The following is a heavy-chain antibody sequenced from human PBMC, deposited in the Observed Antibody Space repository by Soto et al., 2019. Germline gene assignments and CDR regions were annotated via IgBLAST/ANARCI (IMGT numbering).Heavy chain of an antibody. CDR3: AKDFGVTWMNLVRGPMGHFDH. D-gene: IGHD3-10*01. Sequence: PGGSLRLSCAASGFPFDDYAMRWVRQAPGKGLEWVSGINWNSGNIGYGDSVKGRFTISRDNAKNSLYLQMNSLRAEDTALYYCAKDFGVTWMNLVRGPMGHFDHWGRGILVTVSS. CDR1: GFPFDDYA. V-gene: IGHV3-9*01. J-gene: IGHJ4*02. CDR2: INWNSGNI.